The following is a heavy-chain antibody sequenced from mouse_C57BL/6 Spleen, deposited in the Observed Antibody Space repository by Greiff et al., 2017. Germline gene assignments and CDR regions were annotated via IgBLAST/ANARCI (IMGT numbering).Heavy chain of an antibody. Sequence: EVQRVESGGGLVQPGGSLKLSCAASGFTFSDYGMAWVRQAPRKGPEWVAFISNLAYSIYYADTVTGRCTISRENAKNTLYLEMSSLRSEDTAMYDCARHEYDRNYFDYWGQGTTLTVSS. CDR3: ARHEYDRNYFDY. CDR2: ISNLAYSI. CDR1: GFTFSDYG. D-gene: IGHD2-4*01. J-gene: IGHJ2*01. V-gene: IGHV5-15*01.